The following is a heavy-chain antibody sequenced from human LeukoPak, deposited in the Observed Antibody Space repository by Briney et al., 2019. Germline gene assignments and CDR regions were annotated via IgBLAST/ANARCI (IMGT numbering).Heavy chain of an antibody. D-gene: IGHD2-2*02. Sequence: GASVKVSYKASGYTFTGYYMHWVRQAPGQGLEWMGWINPNSGGTNYAQKFQGRVTMTRDTSISTAYMELSRLRSEDTAVHYCARERGNCSSTSCYSDAFDIWGQGTMVTVSS. CDR2: INPNSGGT. CDR1: GYTFTGYY. J-gene: IGHJ3*02. V-gene: IGHV1-2*02. CDR3: ARERGNCSSTSCYSDAFDI.